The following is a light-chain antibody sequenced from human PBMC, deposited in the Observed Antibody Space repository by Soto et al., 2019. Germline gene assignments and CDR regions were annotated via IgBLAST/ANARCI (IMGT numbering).Light chain of an antibody. J-gene: IGKJ1*01. V-gene: IGKV1-5*01. CDR1: QSFSTW. CDR2: DAS. Sequence: IQMTQSPSTVSASVGDRVTITFRASQSFSTWLAWYQQRPGKAPEVLIYDASSLKGGVPSKFSGSGSGTEFTLTISDLQPDDFATYYCQQYSSYWTFGQGTKVDIK. CDR3: QQYSSYWT.